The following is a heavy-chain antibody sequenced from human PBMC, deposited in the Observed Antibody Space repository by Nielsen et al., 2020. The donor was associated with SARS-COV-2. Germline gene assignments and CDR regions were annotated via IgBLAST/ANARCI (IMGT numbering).Heavy chain of an antibody. D-gene: IGHD5-24*01. V-gene: IGHV3-48*03. J-gene: IGHJ6*02. CDR3: ARDRDGYTLSDLFKYYYYGMDV. Sequence: GESLKISCAASGFNFRTYEMTWVRQAPGKGLEWISYISGSGLTIYYADSVKGRFTISRDNANNSVDLQMNSLRGEDTAIYYCARDRDGYTLSDLFKYYYYGMDVWGQGTTVTVSS. CDR2: ISGSGLTI. CDR1: GFNFRTYE.